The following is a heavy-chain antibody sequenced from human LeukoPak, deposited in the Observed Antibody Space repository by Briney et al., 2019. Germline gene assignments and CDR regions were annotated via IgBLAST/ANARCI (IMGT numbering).Heavy chain of an antibody. CDR2: INPNSGDT. CDR3: ARGPNYYDSSGFHYRD. Sequence: ASVKVSCKASGYTSTGYYMHWVRQAPGQGLEWMGWINPNSGDTKIAQKFQGRVTMTRDTSISTAYMELSSLRSDDTAVYYCARGPNYYDSSGFHYRDWGQGTLVTVSS. J-gene: IGHJ4*02. CDR1: GYTSTGYY. D-gene: IGHD3-22*01. V-gene: IGHV1-2*02.